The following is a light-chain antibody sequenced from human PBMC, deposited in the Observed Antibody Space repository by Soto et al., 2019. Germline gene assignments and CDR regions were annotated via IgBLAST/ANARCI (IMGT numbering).Light chain of an antibody. CDR1: QSLSSRS. CDR2: GAS. J-gene: IGKJ5*01. V-gene: IGKV3-20*01. CDR3: QQYVSSPT. Sequence: EIVLTQSPGTLSWSXXXXXXXAXRASQSLSSRSLAWYQQIPGQAPRLLIYGASSRAGGIPDRFSGSGSGTDFTLTIDRLEPEDFAVYYCQQYVSSPTFGQGTRLEI.